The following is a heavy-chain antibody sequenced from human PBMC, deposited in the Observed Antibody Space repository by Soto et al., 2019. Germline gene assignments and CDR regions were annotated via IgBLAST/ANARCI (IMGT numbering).Heavy chain of an antibody. CDR3: ARRLYYDSSGFEGGGMDV. CDR2: IYYSGST. CDR1: GGSISSSSYY. Sequence: SETLSLTCTVSGGSISSSSYYWGWIRQPPGEGLEWIGSIYYSGSTYYNPSPKSRVTISVDTSKNQFSLKLSSVTAADTAVYYCARRLYYDSSGFEGGGMDVWGQGTTVT. D-gene: IGHD3-22*01. J-gene: IGHJ6*02. V-gene: IGHV4-39*01.